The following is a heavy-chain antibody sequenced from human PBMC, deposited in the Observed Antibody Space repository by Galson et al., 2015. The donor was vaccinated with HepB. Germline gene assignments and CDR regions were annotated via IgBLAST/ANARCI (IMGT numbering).Heavy chain of an antibody. Sequence: SVKVSCKASGGTFSSYAISWVRQAPGQGLEWMGGIIPIFGTANYAQKFQGRVTITADESTSTAYMELSSLRSEDTAVYYCAREGTVVTGFDYWAMEPWSPSPQ. V-gene: IGHV1-69*13. J-gene: IGHJ4*01. CDR3: AREGTVVTGFDY. CDR2: IIPIFGTA. D-gene: IGHD4-23*01. CDR1: GGTFSSYA.